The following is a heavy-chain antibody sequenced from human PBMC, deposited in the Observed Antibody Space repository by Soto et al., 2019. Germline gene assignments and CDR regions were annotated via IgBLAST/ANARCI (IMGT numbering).Heavy chain of an antibody. J-gene: IGHJ5*02. Sequence: EAQLVESGGGLVKPGGSLTLACAASGFAFSNTWMNWVRQAPGKGLEWVGRIKSRSAGGTIDYGTPVKGRFIISRDDSQNTLYLQMNSLKTEDTAVYYFTRDMGYSTPFDPWGQGTLVTVSS. CDR3: TRDMGYSTPFDP. D-gene: IGHD5-12*01. CDR1: GFAFSNTW. CDR2: IKSRSAGGTI. V-gene: IGHV3-15*07.